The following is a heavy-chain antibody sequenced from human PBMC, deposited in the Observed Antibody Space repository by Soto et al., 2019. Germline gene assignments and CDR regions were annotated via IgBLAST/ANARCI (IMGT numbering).Heavy chain of an antibody. CDR1: GDSISSYY. D-gene: IGHD5-18*01. Sequence: SETLPLTCTASGDSISSYYWSWIRQPPGKGLEWIGYIYYSGNTNYNPSLKSRVTISVDTSKNQFSLKLSSVTAADTAVYYCARHSDTAMVTVHYWGQGTLVTVSS. CDR3: ARHSDTAMVTVHY. V-gene: IGHV4-59*08. J-gene: IGHJ4*02. CDR2: IYYSGNT.